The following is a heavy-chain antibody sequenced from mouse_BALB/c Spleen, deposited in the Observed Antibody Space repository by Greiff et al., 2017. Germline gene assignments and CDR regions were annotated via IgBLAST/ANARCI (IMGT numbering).Heavy chain of an antibody. CDR1: GFTFSDYY. V-gene: IGHV5-4*02. J-gene: IGHJ4*01. CDR2: ISDGGSYT. CDR3: ARAATVVENYYAMDY. D-gene: IGHD1-1*01. Sequence: VESGGGLVKPGGSLKLSCAASGFTFSDYYMYWVRQTPEKRLEWVATISDGGSYTYYPDSVKGRFTISRDNAKNNLYLQMSSLKSEDTAMYYCARAATVVENYYAMDYWGQGTSVTVSS.